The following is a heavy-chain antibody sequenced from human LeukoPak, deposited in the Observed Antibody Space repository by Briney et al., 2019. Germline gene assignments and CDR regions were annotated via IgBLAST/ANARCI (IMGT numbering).Heavy chain of an antibody. J-gene: IGHJ4*02. CDR1: GGTFNIYA. CDR2: ILPFVDIT. D-gene: IGHD1-26*01. V-gene: IGHV1-69*04. CDR3: ARCKMRPSAREYFDS. Sequence: SVKVSCKAAGGTFNIYAFSWLRQAPGQGLEWMGRILPFVDITNYAQRFQGRLTITADKATSTASMELSSLNSGDTAFYYCARCKMRPSAREYFDSWGQGTLVTVSS.